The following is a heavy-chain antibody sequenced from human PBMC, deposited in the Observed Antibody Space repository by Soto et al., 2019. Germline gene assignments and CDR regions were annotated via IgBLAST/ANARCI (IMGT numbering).Heavy chain of an antibody. CDR1: DESVTSPGNY. Sequence: SETLSLTCDVSDESVTSPGNYWNWIRQRPDTGLEWIGYISSGGSPFYNPSLKSRVSISLDTSKNVISLTLRSVTAADTALYFCTLNHCAGGGCYDRDYWGRGTRVTVSS. CDR2: ISSGGSP. CDR3: TLNHCAGGGCYDRDY. D-gene: IGHD2-21*01. V-gene: IGHV4-31*11. J-gene: IGHJ1*01.